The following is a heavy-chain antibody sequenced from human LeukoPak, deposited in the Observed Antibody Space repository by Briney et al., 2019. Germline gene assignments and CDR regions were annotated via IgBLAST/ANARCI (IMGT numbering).Heavy chain of an antibody. Sequence: PSETLSLTCAVYGGSFSGYYWSWIRQPPGKGLEWIGEINHSGSTNYNPSLKSRVTISVDTSKNQFSLKLSSVTAADTAVYYCARGAVRGVITLNWFDPWGQGTLVTVSS. CDR1: GGSFSGYY. V-gene: IGHV4-34*01. J-gene: IGHJ5*02. D-gene: IGHD3-10*01. CDR2: INHSGST. CDR3: ARGAVRGVITLNWFDP.